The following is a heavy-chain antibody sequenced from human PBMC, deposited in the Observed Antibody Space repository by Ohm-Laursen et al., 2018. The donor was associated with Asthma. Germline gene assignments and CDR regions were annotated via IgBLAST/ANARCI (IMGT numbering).Heavy chain of an antibody. CDR3: ARYSGTYRDY. Sequence: LRLSCAASGFTFSSFGMSWVRQAPGRGLEWVSSITSSSSIFYADSVKGRFTISRDNGKNSLYLQMDSLRAEDTAVYYCARYSGTYRDYWGQGTLVTVSS. D-gene: IGHD1-26*01. CDR2: ITSSSSI. J-gene: IGHJ4*02. CDR1: GFTFSSFG. V-gene: IGHV3-21*01.